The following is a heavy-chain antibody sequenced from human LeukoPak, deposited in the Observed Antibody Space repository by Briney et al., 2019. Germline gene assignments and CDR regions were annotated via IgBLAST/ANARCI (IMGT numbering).Heavy chain of an antibody. CDR1: GFVVTANY. Sequence: PGGSLRLSCAGSGFVVTANYLASARQAPGKGLEWVSTISIGGDTYYGDSVKGRSATSRDESTNTLSLHLDSLRVEDMGVYYCALLSGGTFDYWGQGTQVTVAS. CDR3: ALLSGGTFDY. V-gene: IGHV3-53*01. J-gene: IGHJ4*02. CDR2: ISIGGDT. D-gene: IGHD2/OR15-2a*01.